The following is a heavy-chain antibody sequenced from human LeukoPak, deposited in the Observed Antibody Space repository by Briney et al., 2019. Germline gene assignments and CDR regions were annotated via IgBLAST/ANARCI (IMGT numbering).Heavy chain of an antibody. J-gene: IGHJ4*02. Sequence: ASVKVSCKASGYTFTAYYMHWVRQAPGQGLEWMGRINPNSGDTNYAQKFQGRVTMARDTSINTVYMQLSRLRSDDTAVYYCATGAASYYGDWGQGTLVTVSS. D-gene: IGHD1-26*01. CDR2: INPNSGDT. V-gene: IGHV1-2*06. CDR1: GYTFTAYY. CDR3: ATGAASYYGD.